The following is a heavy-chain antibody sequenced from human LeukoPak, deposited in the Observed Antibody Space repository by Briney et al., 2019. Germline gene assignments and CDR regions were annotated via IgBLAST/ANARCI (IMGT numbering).Heavy chain of an antibody. D-gene: IGHD1-7*01. CDR3: AKDGSTSLNWNYVSFWNY. J-gene: IGHJ4*02. CDR2: IRGSGGST. CDR1: GFTFSSYA. Sequence: GGSLRLSCAASGFTFSSYAMSWVRQAPGKGLEWVSAIRGSGGSTYYADSVKGRFTISRDNSKNTLYLQMNSLRAEDTAVYYCAKDGSTSLNWNYVSFWNYWGQGTLVTVSS. V-gene: IGHV3-23*01.